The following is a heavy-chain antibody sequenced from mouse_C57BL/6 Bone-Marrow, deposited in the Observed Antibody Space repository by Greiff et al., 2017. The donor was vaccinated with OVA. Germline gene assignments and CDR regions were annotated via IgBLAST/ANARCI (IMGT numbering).Heavy chain of an antibody. CDR1: GFTFSDYG. CDR2: ISSGSSTI. D-gene: IGHD3-2*02. CDR3: ARKRGQLRLPAWFAY. J-gene: IGHJ3*01. Sequence: EVHLVESGGGLVKPGGSLKLSCAASGFTFSDYGMHWVRQAPEKGLEWVAYISSGSSTIYYADTVKGRVTISRDNAKNTLFLQMTSLRSEDTAMYYCARKRGQLRLPAWFAYWGQGTLVTVSA. V-gene: IGHV5-17*01.